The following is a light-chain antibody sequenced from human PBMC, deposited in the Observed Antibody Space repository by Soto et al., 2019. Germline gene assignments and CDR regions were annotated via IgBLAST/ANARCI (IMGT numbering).Light chain of an antibody. CDR2: GAF. Sequence: EIVMTQSPVTLSVSPGERVTLSCRASQSVSSNLAWYQQKPGQAPSLLIYGAFTRATGIPARFSGTGSGTEFTLTISSLQSEDFALYYCQQRQYWPPITFGQGTRLEIK. V-gene: IGKV3-15*01. CDR1: QSVSSN. CDR3: QQRQYWPPIT. J-gene: IGKJ5*01.